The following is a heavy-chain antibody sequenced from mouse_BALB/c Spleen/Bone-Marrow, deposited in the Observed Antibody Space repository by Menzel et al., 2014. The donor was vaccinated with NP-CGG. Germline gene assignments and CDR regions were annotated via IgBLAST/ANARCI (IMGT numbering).Heavy chain of an antibody. V-gene: IGHV1-5*01. Sequence: VQLKQSGTVLARPGASVEMSCKASDYTFTSYRMHWLKQRPGQGLEWIGAIYPGNSDTSYNQKFKGKAELTAVTSTSTAYMDLSSLTNEDSAVYYCTLAYFGQGDWFFDVWGAGTTVTVSS. D-gene: IGHD2-10*01. CDR3: TLAYFGQGDWFFDV. CDR2: IYPGNSDT. J-gene: IGHJ1*01. CDR1: DYTFTSYR.